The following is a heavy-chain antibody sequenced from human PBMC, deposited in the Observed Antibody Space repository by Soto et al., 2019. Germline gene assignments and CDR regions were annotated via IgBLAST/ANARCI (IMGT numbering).Heavy chain of an antibody. D-gene: IGHD6-13*01. CDR3: AKGATSSWYGGQFDC. J-gene: IGHJ4*02. CDR1: GFTFNTYA. CDR2: ISGSGGST. Sequence: EVQLLESGGGLVQPGGSLRLSCAASGFTFNTYAMNWVRQAPGKGLEWVSAISGSGGSTYYADSVKGRFTISRDNSKNTLYLQMNSLRAEGTAVYYCAKGATSSWYGGQFDCWGQGTQVTVSS. V-gene: IGHV3-23*01.